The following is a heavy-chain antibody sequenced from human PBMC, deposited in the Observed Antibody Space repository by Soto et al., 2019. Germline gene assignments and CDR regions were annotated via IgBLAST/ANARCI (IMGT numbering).Heavy chain of an antibody. Sequence: GGSLRLSCTASGFTFGDYAMSWFRQAPGKGLEWVGFIRSKAYGGTTEYAASVKGRFTISRDDSKSIAYLQMNSLKTGDTAVYYCTRDQREYGGKVWDYWGQGTLVTVSS. CDR1: GFTFGDYA. CDR2: IRSKAYGGTT. J-gene: IGHJ4*02. D-gene: IGHD2-15*01. V-gene: IGHV3-49*03. CDR3: TRDQREYGGKVWDY.